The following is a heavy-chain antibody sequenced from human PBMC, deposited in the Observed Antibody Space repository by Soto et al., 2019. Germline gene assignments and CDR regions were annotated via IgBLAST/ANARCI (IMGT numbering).Heavy chain of an antibody. CDR2: ISSSGSTI. J-gene: IGHJ4*02. CDR3: ARVPYYDFWSGYSGDY. Sequence: GGSLRLSCAASGFTFSDYYMSWIRQAPGKGLEWVSYISSSGSTIYYADSVKGRFTISRDNAKNSLYLQMNSLRAEDTAVYYCARVPYYDFWSGYSGDYWGQGTLVTVSS. V-gene: IGHV3-11*01. CDR1: GFTFSDYY. D-gene: IGHD3-3*01.